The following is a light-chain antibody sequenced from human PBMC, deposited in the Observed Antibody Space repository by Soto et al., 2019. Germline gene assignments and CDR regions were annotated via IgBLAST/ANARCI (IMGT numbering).Light chain of an antibody. J-gene: IGKJ1*01. CDR1: QSVGRT. CDR3: QQYNNWPPDKT. V-gene: IGKV3-15*01. CDR2: GAS. Sequence: EIVMTPSPATLSVSPGERATLSCRASQSVGRTLAWYQQKPGQAPRLLIYGASTRATGIPARFSGSGSGTEFPLTISSLQSEDLAIYFCQQYNNWPPDKTFGQGTKVEIK.